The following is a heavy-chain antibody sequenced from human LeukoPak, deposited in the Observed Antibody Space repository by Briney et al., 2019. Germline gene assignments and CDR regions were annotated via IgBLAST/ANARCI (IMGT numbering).Heavy chain of an antibody. CDR2: ISGSGGST. V-gene: IGHV3-23*01. Sequence: GGSLRLSCAASGFTFSSYGMSWVRQAPGKGLEWVSAISGSGGSTYYADSVKGRFTISRDNSKNTLYLQMNSLRAEDTAVYYCAKDYDYDILTGLLDYWGQGTLVTVSS. CDR3: AKDYDYDILTGLLDY. J-gene: IGHJ4*02. D-gene: IGHD3-9*01. CDR1: GFTFSSYG.